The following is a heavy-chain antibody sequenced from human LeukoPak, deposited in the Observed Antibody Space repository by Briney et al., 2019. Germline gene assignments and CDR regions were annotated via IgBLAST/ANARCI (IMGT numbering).Heavy chain of an antibody. D-gene: IGHD2-2*01. CDR2: INPNSGGT. V-gene: IGHV1-2*06. Sequence: ASVKVFCKASGYTFTGYYMHCVRQAPGQGLEWMGRINPNSGGTNYAQKFQGRVTMTRDTSISTAHMELSRLRSDDTAVYYCASFGEFRPGYCSSTSCRYYYYYYGMDVWGQGTTVTVSS. CDR1: GYTFTGYY. J-gene: IGHJ6*02. CDR3: ASFGEFRPGYCSSTSCRYYYYYYGMDV.